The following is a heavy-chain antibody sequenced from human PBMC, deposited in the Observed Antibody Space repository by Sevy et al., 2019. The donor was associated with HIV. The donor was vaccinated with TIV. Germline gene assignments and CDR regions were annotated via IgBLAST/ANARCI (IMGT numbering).Heavy chain of an antibody. Sequence: ASVKVSCEASGYSFTSYGIYWVRQAPGQGLEWMGWISCYTGKTNYAQRFHDRVTLTIDTSTTTAYMEVRSLRSDDSAVYFFARVWDTVDTGLISPYDLEVWGQGTTVTVSS. CDR1: GYSFTSYG. CDR3: ARVWDTVDTGLISPYDLEV. CDR2: ISCYTGKT. D-gene: IGHD5-18*01. J-gene: IGHJ6*02. V-gene: IGHV1-18*01.